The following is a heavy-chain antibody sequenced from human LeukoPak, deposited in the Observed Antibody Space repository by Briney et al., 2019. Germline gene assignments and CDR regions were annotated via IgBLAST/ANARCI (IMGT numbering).Heavy chain of an antibody. V-gene: IGHV4-4*07. CDR1: GGSISSYY. CDR2: IYTSGST. D-gene: IGHD2-15*01. J-gene: IGHJ6*03. Sequence: SETLSLTCTVSGGSISSYYWSWIRQPAGKGLEWIGRIYTSGSTNYNPSLKSRVTMSVDTSKNQFSLKLSSVTAADTAVYYCASTLETGCSGGSCYSSYYYYMDVWGKGTTVTVSS. CDR3: ASTLETGCSGGSCYSSYYYYMDV.